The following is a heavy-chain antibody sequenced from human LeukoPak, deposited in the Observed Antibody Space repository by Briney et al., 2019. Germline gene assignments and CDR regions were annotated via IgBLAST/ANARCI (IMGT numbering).Heavy chain of an antibody. CDR2: IYASGST. Sequence: SETLSLTCTASGVSFTNYYWSWIRQPAGKGLEWIGRIYASGSTNYNPSLPSRVTMSVDPSKNQFSLKLSSVTAADTAVYYCARVRGMYTNDAFDIWGQGTMVTVSS. J-gene: IGHJ3*02. D-gene: IGHD3-16*01. V-gene: IGHV4-4*07. CDR3: ARVRGMYTNDAFDI. CDR1: GVSFTNYY.